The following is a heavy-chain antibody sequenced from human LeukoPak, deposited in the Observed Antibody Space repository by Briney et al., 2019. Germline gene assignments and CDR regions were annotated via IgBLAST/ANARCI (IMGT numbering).Heavy chain of an antibody. J-gene: IGHJ5*02. D-gene: IGHD3-9*01. CDR1: GGSISSSSYY. CDR2: INHSGST. V-gene: IGHV4-39*07. Sequence: PSETLSLTCTVSGGSISSSSYYWGWIRQPPGKGLEWIGEINHSGSTNYNPSLKSRVTISVDTSKNQFSLKLSSVTAADTAVYYCARGHYDILTGYYKRGLNWFDPWAREPWSPSPQ. CDR3: ARGHYDILTGYYKRGLNWFDP.